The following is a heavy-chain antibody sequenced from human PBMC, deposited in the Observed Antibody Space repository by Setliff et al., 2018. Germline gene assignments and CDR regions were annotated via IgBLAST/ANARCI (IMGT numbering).Heavy chain of an antibody. D-gene: IGHD3-9*01. CDR3: ASSPSEEDYDILTGYSRTDYYYYMDV. V-gene: IGHV4-59*08. J-gene: IGHJ6*03. CDR1: DGSLSTYY. Sequence: SETLSLTCTVSDGSLSTYYWSWIRQPPGKGLEFIGYVYYSGTANYSPSLRSRLTISVDTSKNQFSLKLSSVTAADTAVYYCASSPSEEDYDILTGYSRTDYYYYMDVWGKGTTVTVSS. CDR2: VYYSGTA.